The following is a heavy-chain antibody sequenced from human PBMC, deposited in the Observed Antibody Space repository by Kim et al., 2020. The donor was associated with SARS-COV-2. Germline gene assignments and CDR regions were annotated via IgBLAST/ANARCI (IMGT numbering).Heavy chain of an antibody. D-gene: IGHD6-13*01. Sequence: PALKRRVTHSGDTSKNQFALKLSSVTAADTAVYYCARGREGYISSWYLDYWGQGTLVTVSS. CDR3: ARGREGYISSWYLDY. V-gene: IGHV4-59*09. J-gene: IGHJ4*02.